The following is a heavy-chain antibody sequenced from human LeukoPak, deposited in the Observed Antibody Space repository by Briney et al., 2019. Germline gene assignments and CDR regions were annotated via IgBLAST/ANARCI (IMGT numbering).Heavy chain of an antibody. CDR2: IIPIFGTA. Sequence: ASVTVSCTASGYTFTSYYMHWVRQAPGQGLEWMGGIIPIFGTANYAQKSQGRVTITADESTSTAYMELSSLRSEDTAVYYCARVGDGYNPLWGQGTLVTVSS. J-gene: IGHJ4*02. CDR1: GYTFTSYY. D-gene: IGHD5-24*01. CDR3: ARVGDGYNPL. V-gene: IGHV1-69*13.